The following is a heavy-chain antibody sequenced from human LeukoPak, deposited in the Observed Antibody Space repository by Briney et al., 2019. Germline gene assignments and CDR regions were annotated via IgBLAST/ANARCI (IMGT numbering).Heavy chain of an antibody. J-gene: IGHJ4*02. Sequence: GASVKVSCKASGYTFTSYCMHWVRQAPGQGLEWMGLINPSGGSTSYAQKFQGRVTMTRDTSTSTVYMELSSLRSEDTAVYYCARGSYCSGGSCPGFDYWGQGTLVTVSS. V-gene: IGHV1-46*01. CDR2: INPSGGST. D-gene: IGHD2-15*01. CDR3: ARGSYCSGGSCPGFDY. CDR1: GYTFTSYC.